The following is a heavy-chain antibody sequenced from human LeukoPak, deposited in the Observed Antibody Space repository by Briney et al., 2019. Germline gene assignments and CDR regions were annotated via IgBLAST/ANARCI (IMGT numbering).Heavy chain of an antibody. CDR1: GGSFSGYY. CDR2: INHSGST. J-gene: IGHJ4*02. D-gene: IGHD3-22*01. Sequence: PSETLSLTCAGYGGSFSGYYWSWIRQPPGKGLEWIGEINHSGSTNYNPSLKSRVTISVDTSKNQFSLKLSSVTAADTAVYYCARGGSYDSSGYYYFDYWGQGTLVTVSS. CDR3: ARGGSYDSSGYYYFDY. V-gene: IGHV4-34*01.